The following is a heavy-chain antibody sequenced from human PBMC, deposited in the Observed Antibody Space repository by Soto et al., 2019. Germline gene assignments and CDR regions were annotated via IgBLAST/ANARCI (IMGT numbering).Heavy chain of an antibody. CDR3: ARHPSDFWFDP. J-gene: IGHJ5*02. V-gene: IGHV4-39*01. D-gene: IGHD2-21*02. CDR1: GGSISSSSYF. Sequence: PSETLSLTCSVSGGSISSSSYFWGWIRQPPGKGLEWIGSIYYSGSTYYNPSLKSRVTVSVDTSKNQFSLKLSTETAADTAVYYCARHPSDFWFDPWGQGTLVTVS. CDR2: IYYSGST.